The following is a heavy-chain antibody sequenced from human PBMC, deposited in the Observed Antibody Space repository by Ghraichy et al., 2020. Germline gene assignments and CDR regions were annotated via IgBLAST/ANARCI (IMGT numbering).Heavy chain of an antibody. Sequence: ASVKVSCKASGYTFTGYYMHWVRQAPGQGLEWMGRINPNSGGTNYAQKFQGRVTMTRDTSIRTAYMELSRLRSDDTAVYYCAGELTYDAFDIWGQGTMVTVSS. CDR2: INPNSGGT. CDR3: AGELTYDAFDI. V-gene: IGHV1-2*06. D-gene: IGHD2-21*02. J-gene: IGHJ3*02. CDR1: GYTFTGYY.